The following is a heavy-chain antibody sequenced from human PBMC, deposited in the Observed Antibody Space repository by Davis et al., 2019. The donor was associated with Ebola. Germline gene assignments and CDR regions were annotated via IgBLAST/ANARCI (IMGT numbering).Heavy chain of an antibody. V-gene: IGHV1-18*01. Sequence: ASVKVSCKASGYTFTSYGISWVRQAPGQGLEWMGWISAYNGNTNYAQKLQGRVTMTTDTSTSTAYMELRSLRSDDTAVYYCAREDFWSGPPYYGMDVWGQGTTVTVSS. D-gene: IGHD3-3*01. CDR2: ISAYNGNT. CDR3: AREDFWSGPPYYGMDV. CDR1: GYTFTSYG. J-gene: IGHJ6*02.